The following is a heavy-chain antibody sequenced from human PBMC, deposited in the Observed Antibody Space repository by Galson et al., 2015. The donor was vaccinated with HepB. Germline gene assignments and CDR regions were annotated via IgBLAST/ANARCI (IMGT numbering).Heavy chain of an antibody. CDR2: IIPIFGTA. Sequence: SVKVSCKASGGTFSSYAISWVRQAPGQGLEWMGGIIPIFGTANYAQKFQGRVTITADESTSTAYMELSSLRSEDTAVYYCAREKWIVGATGKLRTAGAYYYMDVWGKGTTVTVSS. D-gene: IGHD1-26*01. J-gene: IGHJ6*03. CDR3: AREKWIVGATGKLRTAGAYYYMDV. CDR1: GGTFSSYA. V-gene: IGHV1-69*13.